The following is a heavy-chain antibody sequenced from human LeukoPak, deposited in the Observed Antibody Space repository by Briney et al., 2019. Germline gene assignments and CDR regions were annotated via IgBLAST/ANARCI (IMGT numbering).Heavy chain of an antibody. CDR1: GGSISSSSYF. Sequence: SETLSLTCTVSGGSISSSSYFWGWIRQPPGKGLEWIGSIYYSGSTYYNPSLKSRVTISVDTSKNQFSLKVSSVTAADTAVYYCARHAALLWFGELRAYYFDYWGQGTLVTVSS. V-gene: IGHV4-39*01. CDR3: ARHAALLWFGELRAYYFDY. D-gene: IGHD3-10*01. CDR2: IYYSGST. J-gene: IGHJ4*02.